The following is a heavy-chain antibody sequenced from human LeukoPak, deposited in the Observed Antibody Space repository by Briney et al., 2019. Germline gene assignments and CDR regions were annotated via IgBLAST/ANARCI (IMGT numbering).Heavy chain of an antibody. CDR2: MNPNSGNT. CDR1: GYTFTSYD. V-gene: IGHV1-8*01. Sequence: ASVKVSCKASGYTFTSYDINWVRQATGQGLEWMGWMNPNSGNTGYAQKFQGRVTMTRNTSISTAYMELSTLRSEDTAVYSCARGPVVVARWPSNWFDPWGQGTLVTVSS. CDR3: ARGPVVVARWPSNWFDP. J-gene: IGHJ5*02. D-gene: IGHD2-15*01.